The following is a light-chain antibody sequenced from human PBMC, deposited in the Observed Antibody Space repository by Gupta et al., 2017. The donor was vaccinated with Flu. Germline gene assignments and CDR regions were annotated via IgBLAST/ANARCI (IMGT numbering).Light chain of an antibody. J-gene: IGKJ1*01. CDR1: QSISSW. V-gene: IGKV1-5*03. CDR3: KQYNSYWT. CDR2: QSS. Sequence: SPSTLSASVADRVTITCRASQSISSWMAWYQQYPWQAPKRLIYQSSSLVSGVPSRFSGSGAGTEFTLTISRVQADDFAIYYCKQYNSYWTFGQGTKVEIK.